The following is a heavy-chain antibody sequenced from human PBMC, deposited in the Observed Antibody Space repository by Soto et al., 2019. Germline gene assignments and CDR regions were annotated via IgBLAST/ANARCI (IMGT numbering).Heavy chain of an antibody. CDR1: GYIFTDHC. CDR2: ICPGYSNI. CDR3: ARRHYCRGDCTINPDYYYGIDV. D-gene: IGHD2-21*02. Sequence: VQVVQSGAEVKEPGESLKISCKGSGYIFTDHCIVWVRQMAGKGLEWVGIICPGYSNIIYSPSVQGQVTISADMSISTAYLQWSSLKASDTAIYYCARRHYCRGDCTINPDYYYGIDVWGQGTTVTVSS. V-gene: IGHV5-51*01. J-gene: IGHJ6*02.